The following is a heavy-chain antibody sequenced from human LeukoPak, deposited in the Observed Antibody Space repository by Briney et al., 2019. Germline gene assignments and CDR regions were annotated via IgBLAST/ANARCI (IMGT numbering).Heavy chain of an antibody. CDR1: GGSISSSSYY. CDR3: ARAGVYGDYYLNWFDP. CDR2: IYYSGST. V-gene: IGHV4-39*07. J-gene: IGHJ5*02. D-gene: IGHD4-17*01. Sequence: SETLSLTCTVSGGSISSSSYYWGWIRQPPGKGLEWIGSIYYSGSTYYNPSLKSRVTISVDTSKNQFSLKLSSVTAADTAVYYCARAGVYGDYYLNWFDPWGQGTLVTVSS.